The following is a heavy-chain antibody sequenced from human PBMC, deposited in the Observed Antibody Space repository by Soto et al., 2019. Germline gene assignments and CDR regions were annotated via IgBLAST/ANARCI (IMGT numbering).Heavy chain of an antibody. CDR1: GFKFSDYY. V-gene: IGHV3-11*01. J-gene: IGHJ3*02. CDR2: MRNSGNII. Sequence: PGGSLILSCAASGFKFSDYYMSWIRQAPGKGMEWVSYMRNSGNIIYYADTVRGRFTVSRDNAKGSLWLQLNSLRAEDTAVYYCAKDLLRWNGGFDAFDIWGQGTTVTVSS. CDR3: AKDLLRWNGGFDAFDI. D-gene: IGHD1-1*01.